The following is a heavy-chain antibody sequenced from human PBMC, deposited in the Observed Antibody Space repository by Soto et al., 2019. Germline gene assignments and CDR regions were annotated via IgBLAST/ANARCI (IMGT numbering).Heavy chain of an antibody. D-gene: IGHD5-12*01. Sequence: ASVKVSCKASGGTFSSYAISWVRQAPGQGLEWMGGIIPIFGTANYAQKFQGRVTITADESTSTAYMELSSLRSEDTAVYYCARDPHIVATDSYRYNWFDPWGQGTLVTVSS. CDR2: IIPIFGTA. CDR1: GGTFSSYA. V-gene: IGHV1-69*13. CDR3: ARDPHIVATDSYRYNWFDP. J-gene: IGHJ5*02.